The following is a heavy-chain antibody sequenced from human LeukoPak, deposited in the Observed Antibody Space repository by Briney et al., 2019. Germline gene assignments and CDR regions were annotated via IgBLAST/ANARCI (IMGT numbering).Heavy chain of an antibody. J-gene: IGHJ5*02. D-gene: IGHD3-3*01. CDR3: ARVTSVSIFGVVITSGWFDP. CDR2: IYHSGST. V-gene: IGHV4-38-2*02. Sequence: SETLSLTCTVSGYSISSGYYWGWIRQPPGKGLEWIGSIYHSGSTYYNPSLKSRVTISVDTSKNQFSLKLSSVTAADTAVYYCARVTSVSIFGVVITSGWFDPWGQGTLVTVSS. CDR1: GYSISSGYY.